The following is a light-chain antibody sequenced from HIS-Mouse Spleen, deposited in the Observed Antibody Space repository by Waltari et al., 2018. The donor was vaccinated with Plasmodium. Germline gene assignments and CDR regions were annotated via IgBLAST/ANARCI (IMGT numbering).Light chain of an antibody. CDR3: QQYNNWSFT. CDR2: GAS. V-gene: IGKV3-15*01. CDR1: QSVSSN. Sequence: EIVMTQSPATLSVCPGERATLSCRASQSVSSNVAWYQQKPGQAPRLLLYGASTRATGIPARFSGSMSGTEFTLTISSLQSEDFAVYYCQQYNNWSFTFGPGTKVDIK. J-gene: IGKJ3*01.